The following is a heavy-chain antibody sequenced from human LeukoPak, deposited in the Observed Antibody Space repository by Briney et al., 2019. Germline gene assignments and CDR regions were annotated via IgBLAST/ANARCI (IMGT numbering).Heavy chain of an antibody. CDR1: GGSISSYY. J-gene: IGHJ6*04. D-gene: IGHD3-3*01. CDR2: IYTSGST. CDR3: ARGRVFWSASDV. Sequence: SETLSLTCTVSGGSISSYYWSWIRQPAGKGLEWIGRIYTSGSTNYNPSLKSRVTISVDTSKNQFSLKLSSVTAADTAVYYCARGRVFWSASDVWGKGTTVTVSS. V-gene: IGHV4-4*07.